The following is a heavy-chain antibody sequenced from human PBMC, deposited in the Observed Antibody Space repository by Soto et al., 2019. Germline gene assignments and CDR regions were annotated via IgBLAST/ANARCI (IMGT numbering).Heavy chain of an antibody. CDR1: GGSISSYY. CDR3: AREREGIPTH. Sequence: SETLSLTCTVSGGSISSYYWSWIRQPPGKGLEWIGYIYYSGSTNYKPSLKSRVTISVDTSKNQFSLKLSSVTAADTAVYYCAREREGIPTHWGQGTLVTVSS. D-gene: IGHD2-2*02. CDR2: IYYSGST. V-gene: IGHV4-59*01. J-gene: IGHJ1*01.